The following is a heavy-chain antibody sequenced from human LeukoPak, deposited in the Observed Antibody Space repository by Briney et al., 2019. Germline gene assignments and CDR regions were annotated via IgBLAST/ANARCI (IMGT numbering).Heavy chain of an antibody. Sequence: SEPLSLTCAVYGGPFSGYYWSWLRQPPGKGREGIGEINHSGSTHYNPSLKSRVPISVDTSKNQFSLKLSSVTAADPAVYYCARHGVGYCSSTSCFVYYYYYGMDVWGQGTTVTVSS. V-gene: IGHV4-34*01. CDR1: GGPFSGYY. D-gene: IGHD2-2*01. J-gene: IGHJ6*02. CDR3: ARHGVGYCSSTSCFVYYYYYGMDV. CDR2: INHSGST.